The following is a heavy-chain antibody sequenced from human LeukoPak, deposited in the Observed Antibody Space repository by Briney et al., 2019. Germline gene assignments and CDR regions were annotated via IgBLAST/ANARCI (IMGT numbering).Heavy chain of an antibody. CDR3: VRDNCTGTSCHHFDY. CDR1: GFNFGVHY. V-gene: IGHV3-7*01. J-gene: IGHJ4*02. Sequence: GGSLRLSCAASGFNFGVHYMSWLRQAPGKRPEWVANIKEDGSEKHYVDSVKGRFTISRDNAKNSLYVQMNSLRAEDTVVYYCVRDNCTGTSCHHFDYWGKGTLVTVSS. CDR2: IKEDGSEK. D-gene: IGHD2-2*01.